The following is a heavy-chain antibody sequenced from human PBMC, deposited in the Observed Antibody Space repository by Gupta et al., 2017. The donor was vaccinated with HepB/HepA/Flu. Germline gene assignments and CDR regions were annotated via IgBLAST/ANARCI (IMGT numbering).Heavy chain of an antibody. D-gene: IGHD5-24*01. CDR3: ARAKGMAYLMSFDY. V-gene: IGHV1-18*01. CDR1: GYTFTNYG. J-gene: IGHJ4*02. Sequence: QVELVQSGAEVKKPGASLKVSCKASGYTFTNYGITWVRQAPGQGLEWMGWISTDNGNTNYAQNLQGRVTMTTDTSTSTAYLELRSLTSDDTAVYYGARAKGMAYLMSFDYWGQGTLVTVSS. CDR2: ISTDNGNT.